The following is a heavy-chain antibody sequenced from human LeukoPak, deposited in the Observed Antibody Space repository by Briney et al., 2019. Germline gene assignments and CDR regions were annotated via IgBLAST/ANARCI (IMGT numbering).Heavy chain of an antibody. D-gene: IGHD3-3*01. CDR2: VYYSGNT. Sequence: SETLSLTCTVSGGSISSSSYYWGWIRQPPGKGLEWIGTVYYSGNTYYNPSLKSRVTISVDTSKNQFSLKLSSVTAADTAVYYCARDLYDFWSGPPFDYWGQGTLVTVSS. CDR3: ARDLYDFWSGPPFDY. J-gene: IGHJ4*02. CDR1: GGSISSSSYY. V-gene: IGHV4-39*02.